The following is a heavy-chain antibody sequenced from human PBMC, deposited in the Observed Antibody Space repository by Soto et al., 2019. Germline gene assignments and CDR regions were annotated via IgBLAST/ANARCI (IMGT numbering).Heavy chain of an antibody. J-gene: IGHJ6*02. CDR2: INSRGSTI. Sequence: SLRLSCAASGFTLRSYEMNWVRQAPGKGLEWVSYINSRGSTIYYADSVKGRFTISRDNAKNSLYLQMNSLRAEDTAVYYCARIATDSPSKGGMDVWGQGTTVTVS. CDR3: ARIATDSPSKGGMDV. D-gene: IGHD3-22*01. CDR1: GFTLRSYE. V-gene: IGHV3-48*03.